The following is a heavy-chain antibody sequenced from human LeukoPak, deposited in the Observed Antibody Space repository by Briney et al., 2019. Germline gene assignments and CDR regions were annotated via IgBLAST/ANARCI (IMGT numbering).Heavy chain of an antibody. CDR1: GFTFSSYA. CDR3: ARGGGGSYLLDY. Sequence: PGRSLRLSCAASGFTFSSYAMHWVRQAPGKGLEWVAVISYDGSSKYYADSVKGRFTISRDNFKNTLYLQMNSLRAEDTAVYYCARGGGGSYLLDYWGQGTLVTVSS. D-gene: IGHD1-26*01. J-gene: IGHJ4*02. V-gene: IGHV3-30-3*01. CDR2: ISYDGSSK.